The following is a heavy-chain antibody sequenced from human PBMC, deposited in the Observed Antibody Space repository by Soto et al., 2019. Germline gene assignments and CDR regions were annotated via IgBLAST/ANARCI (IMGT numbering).Heavy chain of an antibody. CDR1: GFTFNIYA. J-gene: IGHJ4*02. Sequence: HPGGSLRLSCAASGFTFNIYAMSWVRQAPGKGLEWVSAISGSGGGTYYADSVEGRFTISRDNSKSTVYLQMNGLRNDDTGVYFCVRDLSNGWYPDYWGPGILVTVSS. CDR2: ISGSGGGT. CDR3: VRDLSNGWYPDY. D-gene: IGHD6-19*01. V-gene: IGHV3-23*01.